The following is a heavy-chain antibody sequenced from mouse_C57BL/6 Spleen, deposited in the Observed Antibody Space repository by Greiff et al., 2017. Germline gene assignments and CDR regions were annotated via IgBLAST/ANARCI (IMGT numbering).Heavy chain of an antibody. J-gene: IGHJ2*01. V-gene: IGHV1-61*01. CDR2: IYPSDSET. D-gene: IGHD1-1*01. CDR3: ARRDYGSSYFDY. CDR1: GYTFTSYW. Sequence: VQLQQSGAELVRPGSSVKLSCKASGYTFTSYWMDWVKQRPGQGLEWIGNIYPSDSETHYNQKFKDKATLTVDKSSSTAYMQLSSLTSEDSAVYYCARRDYGSSYFDYWGQGTTLTVSS.